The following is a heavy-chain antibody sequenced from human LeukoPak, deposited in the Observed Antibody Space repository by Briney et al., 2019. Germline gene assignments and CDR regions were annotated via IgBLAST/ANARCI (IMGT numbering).Heavy chain of an antibody. J-gene: IGHJ4*02. D-gene: IGHD1-26*01. V-gene: IGHV4-34*01. Sequence: SETLSLTCTVSGGSISSYYWSWIRQPPGKGLEWIGEINHSGSTNYNPSLKSRVTISVDTSKNQFSLKLSSVTAADTAVYYCARRKATNFDYWGQGTLVTVSS. CDR1: GGSISSYY. CDR2: INHSGST. CDR3: ARRKATNFDY.